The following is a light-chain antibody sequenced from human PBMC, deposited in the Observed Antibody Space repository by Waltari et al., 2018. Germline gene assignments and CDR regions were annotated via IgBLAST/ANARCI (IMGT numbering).Light chain of an antibody. CDR1: SGHSNYA. CDR3: QTGGFGIWV. V-gene: IGLV4-69*01. Sequence: QLLLTQSPSAPASLAASVKLTCTVSSGHSNYAIAWHQQHPHKGPRYLMTVNSDGSPSKGDGLPDRFSGSSAGAERYLTIASLHSEDVSGYYSQTGGFGIWVFGGGTKLTVL. J-gene: IGLJ3*02. CDR2: VNSDGSP.